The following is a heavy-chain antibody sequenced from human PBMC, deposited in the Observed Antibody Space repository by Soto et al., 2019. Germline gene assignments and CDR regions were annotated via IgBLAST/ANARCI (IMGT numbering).Heavy chain of an antibody. Sequence: GGSLRLSCAASGFTFSSYGMHWVRQAPGKGLEWVAVIWYDGSNKYYADSVKGRFTISRDNSKSTLYLQMNSLRAEDTAVYYCARTNLGTPYDYWGQGTLVTVSS. CDR3: ARTNLGTPYDY. CDR2: IWYDGSNK. D-gene: IGHD1-1*01. J-gene: IGHJ4*02. V-gene: IGHV3-33*01. CDR1: GFTFSSYG.